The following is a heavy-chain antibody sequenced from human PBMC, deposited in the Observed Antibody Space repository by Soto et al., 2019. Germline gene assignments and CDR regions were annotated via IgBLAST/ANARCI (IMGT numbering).Heavy chain of an antibody. J-gene: IGHJ4*02. V-gene: IGHV1-69*13. D-gene: IGHD3-10*01. CDR2: IIPIFGTA. CDR3: ARENDSPWSWFDPDY. Sequence: SVKVSCKASGGTFSSYAISWVRQAPGQGLEWMGGIIPIFGTANYAQKFQGRVTITADESTSTAYMELSSLRSEDTAVYYCARENDSPWSWFDPDYWGKGTLVTVSS. CDR1: GGTFSSYA.